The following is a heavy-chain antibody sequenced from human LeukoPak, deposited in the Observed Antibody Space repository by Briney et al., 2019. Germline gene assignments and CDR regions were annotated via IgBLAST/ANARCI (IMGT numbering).Heavy chain of an antibody. J-gene: IGHJ6*03. CDR2: IYTSGST. Sequence: SQTLSLTCTVSGGSISSYYWSWIRQPAGKGLEWIGRIYTSGSTNYNPSLKSRVTISVDTSKNQFSLKLSSVTAADTAVYYCARVPRIRYFDWAYYYYYYMDVWGKGTTVTVSS. V-gene: IGHV4-4*07. CDR3: ARVPRIRYFDWAYYYYYYMDV. D-gene: IGHD3-9*01. CDR1: GGSISSYY.